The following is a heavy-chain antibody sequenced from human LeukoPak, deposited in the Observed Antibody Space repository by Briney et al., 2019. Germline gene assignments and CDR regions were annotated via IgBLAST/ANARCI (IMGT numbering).Heavy chain of an antibody. D-gene: IGHD3-16*01. J-gene: IGHJ4*02. CDR3: ARGPVLGPFDC. Sequence: PSETLSLTCAVYGGSFSGYYWSWIRQPPGKGLEWIGEINHSGSTNYNPSLKSRVTISVDTSKNQFSLKLSSVTAADTAVYYCARGPVLGPFDCWGQGTLVTVSS. V-gene: IGHV4-34*01. CDR2: INHSGST. CDR1: GGSFSGYY.